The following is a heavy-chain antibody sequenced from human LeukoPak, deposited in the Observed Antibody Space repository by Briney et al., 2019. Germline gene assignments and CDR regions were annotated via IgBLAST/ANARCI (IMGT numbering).Heavy chain of an antibody. J-gene: IGHJ4*02. CDR1: GGSISSSSYY. CDR2: IYYSGST. V-gene: IGHV4-39*07. CDR3: ARTAFSGYYDSSGYYQASYFDY. Sequence: SETLSLTCTVSGGSISSSSYYWGWIRQPPGKGLEWIGSIYYSGSTYYNPSLKSRVTISVDTSKNQFSLKLSSVTAADTAVYYCARTAFSGYYDSSGYYQASYFDYWGQGTLVTVSS. D-gene: IGHD3-22*01.